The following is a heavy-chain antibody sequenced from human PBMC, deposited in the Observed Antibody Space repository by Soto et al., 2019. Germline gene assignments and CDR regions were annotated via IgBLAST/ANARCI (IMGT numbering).Heavy chain of an antibody. J-gene: IGHJ6*02. V-gene: IGHV1-69*06. CDR2: INLIYDAT. Sequence: SVKVSCKASGYTYISYSMHWVRQAPGQRLEWMGGINLIYDATNYAQKFQGRVTITADKSTRTAYMELSSLSSEDTAVYYCASRMTTVTDYYYYGMDVWGQGTTVTVSS. CDR3: ASRMTTVTDYYYYGMDV. D-gene: IGHD4-4*01. CDR1: GYTYISYS.